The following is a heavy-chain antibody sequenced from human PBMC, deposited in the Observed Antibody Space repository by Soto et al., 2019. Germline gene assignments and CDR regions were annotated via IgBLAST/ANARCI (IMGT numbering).Heavy chain of an antibody. D-gene: IGHD2-8*02. CDR2: INHSGST. J-gene: IGHJ6*02. Sequence: SETLSLTCAVYGGSFSGYYWSWIRQPPGKGLEWIGEINHSGSTNYNPSLKSRVTISVDTSKNQFSLKLSSVTAADTAVYYCAVTDSDYGMDVWGQGTTVTVSS. CDR3: AVTDSDYGMDV. V-gene: IGHV4-34*01. CDR1: GGSFSGYY.